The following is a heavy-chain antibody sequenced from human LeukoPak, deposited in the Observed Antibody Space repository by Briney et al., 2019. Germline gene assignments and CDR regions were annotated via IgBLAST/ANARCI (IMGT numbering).Heavy chain of an antibody. CDR3: ARGLGGSYYFDH. D-gene: IGHD1-26*01. CDR2: IIHSGGT. V-gene: IGHV4-34*01. CDR1: GGSFSGYY. Sequence: SETLSLTCAVYGGSFSGYYWSWIRQPPGKGLDWIGEIIHSGGTNYNPSLKSRVTISVDTSKNQFSLNLNSINAADTAVYYCARGLGGSYYFDHWGQGTLVSVSS. J-gene: IGHJ4*02.